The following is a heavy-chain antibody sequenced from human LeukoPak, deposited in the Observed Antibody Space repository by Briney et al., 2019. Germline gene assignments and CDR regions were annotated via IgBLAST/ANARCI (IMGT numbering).Heavy chain of an antibody. V-gene: IGHV3-21*01. J-gene: IGHJ3*02. Sequence: GGSLRLSCAASGFTFSSYSMNWVRQAPGKGLEWVSSISSSSSYIYYADSVKGRFTISRDNAKNSLYLQMNSLRAEDTAVYYCATVLRYSDAFDIWGQGTMATVSS. CDR1: GFTFSSYS. CDR3: ATVLRYSDAFDI. D-gene: IGHD3-9*01. CDR2: ISSSSSYI.